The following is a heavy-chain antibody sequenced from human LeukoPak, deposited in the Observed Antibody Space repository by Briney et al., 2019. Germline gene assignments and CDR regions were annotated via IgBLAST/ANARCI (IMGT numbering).Heavy chain of an antibody. D-gene: IGHD2-15*01. V-gene: IGHV3-48*01. CDR3: ARDLSTGGWSGGGYFDY. J-gene: IGHJ4*02. Sequence: PGGSLRLSCAASGFTFSRYSMNWVRQAPGKGLEWVSYISSSSSTIYYADSVKGRFTISRDNAKNSLYLQMNSLRAEDTAVYYCARDLSTGGWSGGGYFDYWGQGTLVTVSS. CDR1: GFTFSRYS. CDR2: ISSSSSTI.